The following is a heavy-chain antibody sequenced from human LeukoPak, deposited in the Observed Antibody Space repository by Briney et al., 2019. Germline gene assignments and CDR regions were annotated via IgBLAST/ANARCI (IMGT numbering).Heavy chain of an antibody. V-gene: IGHV3-9*03. CDR2: ISWNSGSI. J-gene: IGHJ4*02. CDR3: AKGMTTVTSSPFDY. Sequence: PGGSLRLSCAASGFTFDDYAMHWVRQTPGKGLEWVSGISWNSGSIGYADSVKGRFTISRDNAKNSLYLQMNSLRAEDMALYYCAKGMTTVTSSPFDYWGQGTLVTVSS. CDR1: GFTFDDYA. D-gene: IGHD4-11*01.